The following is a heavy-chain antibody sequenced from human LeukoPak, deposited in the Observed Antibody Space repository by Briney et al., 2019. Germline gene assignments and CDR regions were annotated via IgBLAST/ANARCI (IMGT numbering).Heavy chain of an antibody. Sequence: AGGSLRLSCAASGFGFSYAWMSWVRQAPGKGPEWMGRIKRKSDGETTDYAAPVKGRFTISRDDSKNTLFLQMNSLTTEDTAFYYCTTAPSGYAYMNGWHLDYWGQGALVTVSS. D-gene: IGHD5-18*01. V-gene: IGHV3-15*01. CDR2: IKRKSDGETT. J-gene: IGHJ4*02. CDR3: TTAPSGYAYMNGWHLDY. CDR1: GFGFSYAW.